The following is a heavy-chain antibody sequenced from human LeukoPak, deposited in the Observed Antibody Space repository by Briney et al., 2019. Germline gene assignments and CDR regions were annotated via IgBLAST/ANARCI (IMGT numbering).Heavy chain of an antibody. CDR3: ARDRVRMITSSSLIAY. J-gene: IGHJ4*02. Sequence: GASVKVSCKASGHTFTGYYMHWVRQAPGQGLEWMGWINPNSGGTNYAQKFQGRVTMTRDTSISTAYMELSRLRSDDTAVYYCARDRVRMITSSSLIAYWGQGTLVTVSS. CDR1: GHTFTGYY. V-gene: IGHV1-2*02. D-gene: IGHD3-16*01. CDR2: INPNSGGT.